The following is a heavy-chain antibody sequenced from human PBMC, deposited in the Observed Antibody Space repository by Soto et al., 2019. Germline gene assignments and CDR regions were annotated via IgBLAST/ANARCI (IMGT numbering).Heavy chain of an antibody. D-gene: IGHD4-4*01. J-gene: IGHJ5*02. CDR2: IIAIIGII. V-gene: IGHV1-69*08. CDR1: GGTFSTYT. Sequence: QVQLVQSGAEVKKPGSSVKVSCKASGGTFSTYTITWVRQAPGQGLEWMGRIIAIIGIINYAQKFQGRVTISADKVTGPAYMALTGLTSDDTAVYYCAGDPDSHYNDSHASSYPWGQGTLVTVSS. CDR3: AGDPDSHYNDSHASSYP.